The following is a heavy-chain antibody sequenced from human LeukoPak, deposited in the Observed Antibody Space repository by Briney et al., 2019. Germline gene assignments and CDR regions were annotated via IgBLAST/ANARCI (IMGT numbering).Heavy chain of an antibody. D-gene: IGHD3-10*01. CDR3: ARGRGVSLDY. CDR1: GFTFSSYA. CDR2: INSEGSSI. V-gene: IGHV3-74*01. J-gene: IGHJ4*02. Sequence: GGSLRLSCAASGFTFSSYAMSWVRQAPGKGLEWVSRINSEGSSISYADSVKGRFTISRDNAKSTLNLQMNSLRAEDTAVYYCARGRGVSLDYWGQGALVTVSS.